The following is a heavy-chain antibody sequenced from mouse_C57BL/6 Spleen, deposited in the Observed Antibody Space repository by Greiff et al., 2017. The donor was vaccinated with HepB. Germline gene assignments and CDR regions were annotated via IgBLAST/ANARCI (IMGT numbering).Heavy chain of an antibody. V-gene: IGHV5-4*03. Sequence: EVMLVESGGGLVKPGGSLKLSCAASGFTFSSYAMSWVRQTPEKRLEWVATISDGGSYTYYPVNVKGRFTISRDNAKNNLYLQMSHLKSEDTAMYYCARGGTTGSHFDYWGQGTTLTVSS. CDR1: GFTFSSYA. D-gene: IGHD1-1*01. CDR3: ARGGTTGSHFDY. CDR2: ISDGGSYT. J-gene: IGHJ2*01.